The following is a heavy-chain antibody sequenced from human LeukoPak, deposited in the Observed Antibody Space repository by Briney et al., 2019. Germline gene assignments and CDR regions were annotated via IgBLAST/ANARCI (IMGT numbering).Heavy chain of an antibody. D-gene: IGHD3-10*01. J-gene: IGHJ4*02. Sequence: GGSLRLSCAASGITFSNYFISWVRQAPGKGLEWVSAIGPSGGNTYYADSVKGRFTISRDNSKNTMYLQMTSLRAEETAVYCCAKDSKMSYYGSGSHYDYWGQGTLVTVSS. CDR1: GITFSNYF. CDR2: IGPSGGNT. V-gene: IGHV3-23*01. CDR3: AKDSKMSYYGSGSHYDY.